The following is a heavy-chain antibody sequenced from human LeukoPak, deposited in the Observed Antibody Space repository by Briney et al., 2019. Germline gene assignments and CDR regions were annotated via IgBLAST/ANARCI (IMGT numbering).Heavy chain of an antibody. CDR2: ISQTENS. J-gene: IGHJ3*01. CDR3: ARFDYFWGNGNNGMDAFDL. D-gene: IGHD3-16*01. V-gene: IGHV4-38-2*01. Sequence: PSETLSLTCGVSGFSISNGFSWGWIRQPPGKGLEWIGSISQTENSYNTPSLKSRVTISVDTSKNQFSLKLSSVTAADTAVYYCARFDYFWGNGNNGMDAFDLWGQGTMVTVSS. CDR1: GFSISNGFS.